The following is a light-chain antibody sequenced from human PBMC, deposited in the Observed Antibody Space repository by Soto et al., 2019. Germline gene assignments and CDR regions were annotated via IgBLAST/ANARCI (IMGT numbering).Light chain of an antibody. CDR3: SSYTSSSTPHV. J-gene: IGLJ1*01. V-gene: IGLV2-14*01. Sequence: QSALTQPASVSGSPGQSITISCTGTSSDVGAHKYVSWYQQYPGRAPKLVIYEVNLRPSGVSDRFSGSKSGNTASLTISGLQAEDEAHYYCSSYTSSSTPHVFGTGTKLTVL. CDR1: SSDVGAHKY. CDR2: EVN.